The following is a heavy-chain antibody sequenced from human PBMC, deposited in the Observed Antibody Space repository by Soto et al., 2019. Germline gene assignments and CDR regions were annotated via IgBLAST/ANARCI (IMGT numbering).Heavy chain of an antibody. D-gene: IGHD2-15*01. CDR3: ARVVVVVAAASKYDAFDI. CDR1: GGTFSSYA. V-gene: IGHV1-69*13. CDR2: IIPIFGTA. Sequence: ASVKVSCKASGGTFSSYAISWVRQAPGQGLEWMGGIIPIFGTANYAQKFQGRVTITADESTSTAYMELSSLRSEDTAVYYCARVVVVVAAASKYDAFDIWGQGTMVTVSS. J-gene: IGHJ3*02.